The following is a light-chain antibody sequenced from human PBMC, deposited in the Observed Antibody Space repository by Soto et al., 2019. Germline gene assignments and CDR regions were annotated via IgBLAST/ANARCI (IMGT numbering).Light chain of an antibody. V-gene: IGKV1-9*01. J-gene: IGKJ3*01. CDR2: SAS. Sequence: IQLTQSPSSLSASVGDRVTITCRASQGISSYLAWYQQKPGKAPTLLIYSASTLQSGVPSRFSGSASGTDFTLTISSLQPEDFATYCCQQLNSYPLTFGPGTKVDIK. CDR3: QQLNSYPLT. CDR1: QGISSY.